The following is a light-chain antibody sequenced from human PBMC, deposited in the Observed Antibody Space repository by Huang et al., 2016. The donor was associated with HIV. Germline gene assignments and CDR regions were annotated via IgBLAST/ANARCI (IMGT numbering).Light chain of an antibody. V-gene: IGKV1-39*01. CDR1: QQISNY. CDR3: QQSYSTPPYT. Sequence: DIQMTQSPSSLSASVGDRVTITCRASQQISNYLNWYQQKPGKAPKRLIHTASNLQSGVPSRFSGSGSGTDFTLTITSLQPEDFATYYCQQSYSTPPYTFGQGTKLEIK. J-gene: IGKJ2*01. CDR2: TAS.